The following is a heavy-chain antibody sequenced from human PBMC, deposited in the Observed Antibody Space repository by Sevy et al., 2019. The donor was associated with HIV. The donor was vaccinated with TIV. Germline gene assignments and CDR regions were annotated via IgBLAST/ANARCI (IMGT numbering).Heavy chain of an antibody. J-gene: IGHJ3*02. D-gene: IGHD3-22*01. Sequence: GGSLRLSCAASGFTFDDYAMSWVRQAPGEGLEWVSGINWSGSNTGYADSVKGRFTISRDSAKTSLYLQMNSLRTEDTALYYCARNTYYYDTTGFGAFDIWGQGTMVTVSS. CDR2: INWSGSNT. CDR3: ARNTYYYDTTGFGAFDI. CDR1: GFTFDDYA. V-gene: IGHV3-20*04.